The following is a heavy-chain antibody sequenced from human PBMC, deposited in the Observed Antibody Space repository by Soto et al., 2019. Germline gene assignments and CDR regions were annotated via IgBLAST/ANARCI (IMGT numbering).Heavy chain of an antibody. D-gene: IGHD6-25*01. CDR1: GGTFNNFA. J-gene: IGHJ6*02. CDR3: ATATISPVSATLYHYGMDV. Sequence: QVQLVQSGAEVKKPGSSVKVSCPASGGTFNNFAFTWVRQAPGQELEWLGGIMPVFHTTNIAQTFQDRITVIADDFTNTVYMEMTSLRFDDTAVYYCATATISPVSATLYHYGMDVWGQGTTVTVSS. CDR2: IMPVFHTT. V-gene: IGHV1-69*01.